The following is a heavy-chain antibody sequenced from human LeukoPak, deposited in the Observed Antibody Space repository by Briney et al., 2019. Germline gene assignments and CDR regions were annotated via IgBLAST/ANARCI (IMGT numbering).Heavy chain of an antibody. CDR3: ARQWGRLGFDY. D-gene: IGHD2-8*01. CDR1: GYSISSAYS. J-gene: IGHJ4*02. CDR2: LYHGGST. V-gene: IGHV4-38-2*02. Sequence: SETLSLTCNVFGYSISSAYSWGWIRQPPGKGLEWIGSLYHGGSTYYNPSLKSRVTISVDTSKNQFSLKLTSVTAADTAVYYCARQWGRLGFDYWGQGTLVTVSS.